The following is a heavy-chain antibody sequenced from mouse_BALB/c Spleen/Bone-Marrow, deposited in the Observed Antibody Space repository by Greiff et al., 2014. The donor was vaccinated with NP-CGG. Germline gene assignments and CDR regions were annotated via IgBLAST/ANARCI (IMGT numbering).Heavy chain of an antibody. V-gene: IGHV1-4*02. D-gene: IGHD4-1*01. CDR1: GYTFTSYT. CDR2: INPSSGYT. J-gene: IGHJ3*01. CDR3: AREARTGAWFTY. Sequence: VQLQQSGAELARPWASVKMSCKASGYTFTSYTIQWVKQRPGQGLEWIGYINPSSGYTDYNQKFKDKTTLTADKSSNTAYMQRTSLTSEDSAVYSCAREARTGAWFTYWGQGTLVTVSA.